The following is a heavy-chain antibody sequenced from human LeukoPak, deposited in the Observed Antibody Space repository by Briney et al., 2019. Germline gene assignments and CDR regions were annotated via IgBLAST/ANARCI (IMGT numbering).Heavy chain of an antibody. CDR1: GYTFTSYG. Sequence: GASVKVSCKASGYTFTSYGISWVRQAPGQGLEWMGWISAYNGNTNYAQKLQGRVTMTTDTSTSTAYMELRSLRSDDTAVYYCARERRGYCSSTSCYKYFDYWGQGTLVTVSS. CDR3: ARERRGYCSSTSCYKYFDY. D-gene: IGHD2-2*02. CDR2: ISAYNGNT. J-gene: IGHJ4*02. V-gene: IGHV1-18*01.